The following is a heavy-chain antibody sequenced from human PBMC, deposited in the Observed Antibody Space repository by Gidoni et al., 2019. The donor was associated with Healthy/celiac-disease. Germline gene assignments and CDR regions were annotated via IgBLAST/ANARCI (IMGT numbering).Heavy chain of an antibody. J-gene: IGHJ5*02. CDR1: GGSLRNHY. Sequence: QVQLQESGPGLVKPSETMALTCTVSGGSLRNHYCAWVRQSAGKGLEWFGRINTNGSNTYNPSLQSRVTMSLDTSKSKFSLRLTSVTAADTAVYFCAAYPSLYDRSGYYVAWGQGTLVTVSS. V-gene: IGHV4-4*07. CDR3: AAYPSLYDRSGYYVA. D-gene: IGHD3-22*01. CDR2: INTNGSN.